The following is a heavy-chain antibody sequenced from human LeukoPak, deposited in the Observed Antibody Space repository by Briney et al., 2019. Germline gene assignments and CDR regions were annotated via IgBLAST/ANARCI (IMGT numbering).Heavy chain of an antibody. D-gene: IGHD3-10*01. CDR2: ISSSSSYI. CDR3: AREVVVRGDKYYAMDV. Sequence: GSLRLSCAASGFTFSSYSMNWVRQAPGKGLEWVSSISSSSSYIYYADSVKGRFTISRDNAKNSLYLQMNSLRAEDTAVYYCAREVVVRGDKYYAMDVWGQGTTVTVSS. J-gene: IGHJ6*02. CDR1: GFTFSSYS. V-gene: IGHV3-21*01.